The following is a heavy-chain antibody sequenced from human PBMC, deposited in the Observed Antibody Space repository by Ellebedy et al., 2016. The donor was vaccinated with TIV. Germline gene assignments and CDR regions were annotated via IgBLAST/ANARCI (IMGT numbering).Heavy chain of an antibody. V-gene: IGHV3-23*01. CDR3: ARGEGLWFGGTLDY. CDR2: ISGSGGST. Sequence: PGGSLRLSCAASGFTFSSYAMSWVRQAPGKGLEWVSAISGSGGSTYYADSVKGRFTISRDNSKNTLYLQMNSLRAEDTAVYYCARGEGLWFGGTLDYWGQGTLVTVSS. CDR1: GFTFSSYA. J-gene: IGHJ4*02. D-gene: IGHD3-10*01.